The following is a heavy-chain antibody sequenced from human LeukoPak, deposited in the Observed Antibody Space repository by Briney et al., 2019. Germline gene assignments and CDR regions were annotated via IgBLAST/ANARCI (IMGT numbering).Heavy chain of an antibody. Sequence: GGSLRLSCASSGFNFSSYAMSWVRQAPGKGLEWVSAISGSGGSTYYADSVKGRFTISRDNSKNTLYLQMNSLRAEDTAVYYCAKDRSLVVVIAILFDYWGQGTLVTVSS. CDR1: GFNFSSYA. D-gene: IGHD2-21*01. CDR2: ISGSGGST. CDR3: AKDRSLVVVIAILFDY. J-gene: IGHJ4*02. V-gene: IGHV3-23*01.